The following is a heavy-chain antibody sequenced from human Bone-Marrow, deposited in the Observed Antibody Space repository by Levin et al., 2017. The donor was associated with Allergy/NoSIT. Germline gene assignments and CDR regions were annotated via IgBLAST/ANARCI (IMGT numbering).Heavy chain of an antibody. Sequence: GGSLRLSCEASGFNFNDYYMSWIRQSPGKGLEWLAYISGSDVYTNYADSVKARFNISRDNAKNLVFLQMNSVRAEDTAVYYCARDRGSRWTKHVDSWGQGTLVTVSS. J-gene: IGHJ4*02. D-gene: IGHD6-13*01. CDR1: GFNFNDYY. V-gene: IGHV3-11*05. CDR3: ARDRGSRWTKHVDS. CDR2: ISGSDVYT.